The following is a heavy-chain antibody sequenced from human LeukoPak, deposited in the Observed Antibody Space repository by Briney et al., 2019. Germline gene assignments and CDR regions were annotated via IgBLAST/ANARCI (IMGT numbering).Heavy chain of an antibody. CDR1: GFTFSSYA. Sequence: GGSLRLSCAASGFTFSSYAMHWVRQAPGKGLEYVSAISSNGGSTYYANSVKGRFTISRDNSKNTLYLQMGSLRAEDMAVYYCARESSYYDSSGYSFDYWGRGTLVTVSS. CDR3: ARESSYYDSSGYSFDY. CDR2: ISSNGGST. D-gene: IGHD3-22*01. J-gene: IGHJ4*02. V-gene: IGHV3-64*01.